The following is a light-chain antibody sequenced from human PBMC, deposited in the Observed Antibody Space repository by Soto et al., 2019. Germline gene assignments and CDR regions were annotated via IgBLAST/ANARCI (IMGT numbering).Light chain of an antibody. Sequence: EIVLTQSPATLSLSPGERATLSCRASQTVGNYLAWYQQKPGQVPRLLIYNASNRATGVPVRFSGSGSGTEFTLTISSLEPEAFAVYYCQQRGNWPLPWTFGQGAKVEI. CDR3: QQRGNWPLPWT. CDR1: QTVGNY. V-gene: IGKV3-11*01. J-gene: IGKJ1*01. CDR2: NAS.